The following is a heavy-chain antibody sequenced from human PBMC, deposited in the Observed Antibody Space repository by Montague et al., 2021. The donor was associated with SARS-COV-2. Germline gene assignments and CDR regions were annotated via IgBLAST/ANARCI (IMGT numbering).Heavy chain of an antibody. J-gene: IGHJ4*02. D-gene: IGHD3-9*01. CDR2: IDWDDDK. CDR1: GFSLSTSGMR. CDR3: ALSYYDILTAYYTPFDY. Sequence: PALVKPTQTLTLTCTFSGFSLSTSGMRASWIRQPPGKALELLARIDWDDDKFYSTSLETRLTISRDTSKNQVVLTMTNMDPVDTATYYCALSYYDILTAYYTPFDYWGQGTLVTVSS. V-gene: IGHV2-70*04.